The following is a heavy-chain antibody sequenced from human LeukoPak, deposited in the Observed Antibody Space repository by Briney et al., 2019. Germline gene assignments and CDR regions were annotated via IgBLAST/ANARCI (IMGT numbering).Heavy chain of an antibody. CDR3: ARKGLGYGDYVTRIFDY. CDR1: GGSISSSNW. Sequence: SETLSLTCAVSGGSISSSNWWNWVRQPPGEGLEWIGEIYHSGSTNYNPSLKSRVTLSVDKSKNQFSLKLSSVTAADTAVYYCARKGLGYGDYVTRIFDYWGQGTLVTVSS. CDR2: IYHSGST. D-gene: IGHD4-17*01. V-gene: IGHV4-4*02. J-gene: IGHJ4*02.